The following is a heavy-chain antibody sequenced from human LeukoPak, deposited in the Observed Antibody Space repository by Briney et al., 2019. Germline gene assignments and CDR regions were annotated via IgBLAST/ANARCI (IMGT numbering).Heavy chain of an antibody. CDR2: ISAYNGNT. D-gene: IGHD1-26*01. Sequence: ASVKVSCKASGYTFTSYGISWVRQAPGQGREWMGWISAYNGNTNYAQKLQGRVTMTTDTYTSTAYMELRSLRSDDTAVYYCARDRIGSYSRPHYFDYWGQGTLVTVSS. J-gene: IGHJ4*02. V-gene: IGHV1-18*01. CDR1: GYTFTSYG. CDR3: ARDRIGSYSRPHYFDY.